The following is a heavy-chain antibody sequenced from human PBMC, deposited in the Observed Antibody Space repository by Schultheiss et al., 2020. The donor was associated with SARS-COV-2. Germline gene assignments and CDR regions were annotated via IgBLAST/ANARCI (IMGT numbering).Heavy chain of an antibody. V-gene: IGHV4-59*01. CDR2: IYYSGST. J-gene: IGHJ6*03. CDR3: ARVGRGWITGTSYYYYYMDV. Sequence: SETLSLTCTVSGGSISSYYWSWIRQPPGKGLEWIGYIYYSGSTNYNPSLKSRVTISVDTSKNQFSLKLSSVTAADTAMYYCARVGRGWITGTSYYYYYMDVWGKGTTVTVSS. CDR1: GGSISSYY. D-gene: IGHD1-20*01.